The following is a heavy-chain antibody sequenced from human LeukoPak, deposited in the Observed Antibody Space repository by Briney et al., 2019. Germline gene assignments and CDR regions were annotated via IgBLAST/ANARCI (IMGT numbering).Heavy chain of an antibody. D-gene: IGHD3-3*01. CDR3: ARESDDYDFWSGYPTYYYYYMDV. J-gene: IGHJ6*03. CDR2: TRNKANSYTT. Sequence: GGSLRLSCADSGFTFSDHYMDWVRQAPGKGLEWVGRTRNKANSYTTEYAASVKGRFTISRDDSKNSLYLQMNSLKTEDTAVYYCARESDDYDFWSGYPTYYYYYMDVWGKGTTVTVSS. CDR1: GFTFSDHY. V-gene: IGHV3-72*01.